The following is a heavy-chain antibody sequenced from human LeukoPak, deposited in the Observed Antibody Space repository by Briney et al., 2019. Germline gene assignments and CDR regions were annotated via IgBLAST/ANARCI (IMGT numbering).Heavy chain of an antibody. CDR2: MNPNSGNT. V-gene: IGHV1-8*01. CDR3: ARVRAYYYGMDV. Sequence: AASVKVSCKASGYTFTSYDTNWVRQATGQGLEWMGWMNPNSGNTGYAQKFQGRVTMTRNTSISTAYMQLSSLRSEDTAVYYCARVRAYYYGMDVWGQGTTVTVSS. CDR1: GYTFTSYD. J-gene: IGHJ6*02.